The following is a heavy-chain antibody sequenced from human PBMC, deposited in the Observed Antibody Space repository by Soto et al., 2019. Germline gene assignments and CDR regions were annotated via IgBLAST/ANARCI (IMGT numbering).Heavy chain of an antibody. CDR1: GGTLSSYD. CDR2: IIPIFGTA. CDR3: ARDTYDILTGSKYGMDV. V-gene: IGHV1-69*13. J-gene: IGHJ6*02. Sequence: SVKVSFKASGGTLSSYDISWLREALGQGLEWMGGIIPIFGTANYAQKFQGRGTITADESTSTAYMELSSLRSEDTAVYYCARDTYDILTGSKYGMDVWGQGTTVTVSS. D-gene: IGHD3-9*01.